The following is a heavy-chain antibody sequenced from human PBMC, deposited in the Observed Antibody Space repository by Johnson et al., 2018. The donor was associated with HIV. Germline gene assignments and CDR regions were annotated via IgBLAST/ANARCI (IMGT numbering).Heavy chain of an antibody. D-gene: IGHD6-13*01. V-gene: IGHV3-53*01. J-gene: IGHJ3*02. Sequence: VQLVESGGDLIQPGGSLRLSCAASGFTVSSNYMSWVRQAPGKGLEWVSVIYSGGSTYYADSVKGRFTISRDNSKNTLYLQMNSLRAEDTAVYYCAKSIAAAGTNAFDIWGQGTMVTVSS. CDR2: IYSGGST. CDR3: AKSIAAAGTNAFDI. CDR1: GFTVSSNY.